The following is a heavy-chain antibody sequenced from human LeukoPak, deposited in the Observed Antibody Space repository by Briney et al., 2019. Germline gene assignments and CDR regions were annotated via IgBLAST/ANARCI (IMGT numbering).Heavy chain of an antibody. D-gene: IGHD3-22*01. J-gene: IGHJ6*02. V-gene: IGHV3-30*03. CDR1: GFTFSSYG. CDR2: ISYDGSNK. Sequence: GRSLRLSCAASGFTFSSYGMHWVRQAPGKGLEWVAVISYDGSNKYYADSVKGRFTISRHNSKNTLYLQMNSLRAEDTAVYYCARDNLGSGYRKRYYYYGMDVWGQGTTVTVSS. CDR3: ARDNLGSGYRKRYYYYGMDV.